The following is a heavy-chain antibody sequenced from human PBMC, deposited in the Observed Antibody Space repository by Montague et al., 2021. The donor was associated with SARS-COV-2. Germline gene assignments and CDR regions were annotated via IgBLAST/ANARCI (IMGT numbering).Heavy chain of an antibody. CDR3: ARSGHSSGWPTFDY. Sequence: PALVKPTQTLTLTCTFSGFSLSTSGMCVSWIRQPPGKALEWLARIDWDDGKYYSTSLKTRLTISKDTSKNQVVFTMTNMDPVDTATYYCARSGHSSGWPTFDYWGQGTLVTVSS. CDR2: IDWDDGK. J-gene: IGHJ4*02. CDR1: GFSLSTSGMC. D-gene: IGHD6-19*01. V-gene: IGHV2-70*11.